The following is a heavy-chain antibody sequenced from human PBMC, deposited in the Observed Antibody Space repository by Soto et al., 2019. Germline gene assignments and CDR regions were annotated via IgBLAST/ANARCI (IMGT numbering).Heavy chain of an antibody. CDR3: ARDPLSSTNHGLDP. D-gene: IGHD2-2*01. Sequence: SETLSLTCAVSGGSSSSGDYYWSWIRQPPGKGLEWIGYIYYSGSTYYNPSLKSRVTISVDTSKNQFSLKLSSVTAADTAVYYCARDPLSSTNHGLDPWGQGTLVTVS. CDR1: GGSSSSGDYY. CDR2: IYYSGST. J-gene: IGHJ5*02. V-gene: IGHV4-30-4*01.